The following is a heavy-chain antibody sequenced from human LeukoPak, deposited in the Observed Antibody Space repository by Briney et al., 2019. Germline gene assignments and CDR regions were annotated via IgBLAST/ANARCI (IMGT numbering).Heavy chain of an antibody. CDR3: AKGGPAAIYYYGMDV. J-gene: IGHJ6*02. Sequence: PGGSLRLSCAVSGFTFSGFWMSWSRQAPGKGLEWVASINSDGSEGYYADVVKGRFTISRDNAKNSLYLQINSLRAEDTAVYYCAKGGPAAIYYYGMDVWGQGTTVTVSS. CDR1: GFTFSGFW. D-gene: IGHD2-2*01. V-gene: IGHV3-7*03. CDR2: INSDGSEG.